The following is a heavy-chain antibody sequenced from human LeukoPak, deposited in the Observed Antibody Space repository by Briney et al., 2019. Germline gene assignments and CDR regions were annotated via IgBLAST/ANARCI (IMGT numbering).Heavy chain of an antibody. CDR1: GGSISSGGYY. CDR2: IYHSGST. Sequence: SETLSLTCTVSGGSISSGGYYWSWIRQPPGKGLGWIGYIYHSGSTYYNPSLKSRVTISVDRSKNQFSLKLSSVTAADTAVYYWARARPPIAWVGMDVGGQGTTVPVSS. CDR3: ARARPPIAWVGMDV. J-gene: IGHJ6*02. D-gene: IGHD6-13*01. V-gene: IGHV4-30-2*01.